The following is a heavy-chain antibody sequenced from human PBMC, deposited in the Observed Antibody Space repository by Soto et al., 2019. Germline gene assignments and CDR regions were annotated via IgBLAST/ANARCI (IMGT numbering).Heavy chain of an antibody. CDR1: GFTFSSYS. CDR3: VRVVPAANYGMDV. J-gene: IGHJ6*02. D-gene: IGHD2-2*01. V-gene: IGHV3-48*01. CDR2: ISSGSSTI. Sequence: GGSLRLSCAASGFTFSSYSMNWVRHAPGNGLEWVSYISSGSSTIYYADSVKGRFTISRDNAKNSLYLQMDSLRAEDTAVYYCVRVVPAANYGMDVWGPATTLTVSS.